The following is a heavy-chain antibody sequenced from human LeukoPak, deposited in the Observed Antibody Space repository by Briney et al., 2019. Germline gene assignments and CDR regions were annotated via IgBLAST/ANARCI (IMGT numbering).Heavy chain of an antibody. CDR1: GGSISSYY. CDR2: IYTSGST. CDR3: ARQYCSGGRCYLRNCNVFDP. Sequence: PSETLSLTCTVSGGSISSYYWSWIRQPPGKGLEWIGRIYTSGSTNYNPSLKSRVTMSVETSKNQFSLKLSSVTAADTAVYYCARQYCSGGRCYLRNCNVFDPWGQGTLVTVSS. J-gene: IGHJ5*02. V-gene: IGHV4-4*07. D-gene: IGHD2-15*01.